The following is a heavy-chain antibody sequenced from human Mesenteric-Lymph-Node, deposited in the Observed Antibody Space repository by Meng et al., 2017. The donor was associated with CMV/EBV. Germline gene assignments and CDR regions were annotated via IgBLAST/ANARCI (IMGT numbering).Heavy chain of an antibody. CDR3: ARDVLLWFGESSQINWFDP. CDR2: MNPNSGDT. J-gene: IGHJ5*02. CDR1: FTSYD. Sequence: FTSYDINWVRQATGQGLEWMGWMNPNSGDTGYAQKFQGRVTMTRNTSISTAYMELSSLRSEDTAVYYCARDVLLWFGESSQINWFDPWGQGTLVTVSS. D-gene: IGHD3-10*01. V-gene: IGHV1-8*01.